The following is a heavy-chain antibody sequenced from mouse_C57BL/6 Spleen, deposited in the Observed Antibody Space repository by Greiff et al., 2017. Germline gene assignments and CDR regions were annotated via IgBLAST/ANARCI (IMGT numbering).Heavy chain of an antibody. V-gene: IGHV1-69*01. J-gene: IGHJ2*01. CDR1: GYTFTSYW. Sequence: VQLQQPGAELVMPGASVKLSCKASGYTFTSYWMHWVKQRPGQGLEWIGEIDPSDSYTNYNQKFKGKSTLTVDKSSSTAYMQLSSLTSEDSAVYYCARREAGYYFDYWGQGTTLTVSS. CDR3: ARREAGYYFDY. CDR2: IDPSDSYT. D-gene: IGHD3-2*02.